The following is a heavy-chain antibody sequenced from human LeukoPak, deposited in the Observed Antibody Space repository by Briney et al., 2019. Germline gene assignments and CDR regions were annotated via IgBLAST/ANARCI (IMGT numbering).Heavy chain of an antibody. D-gene: IGHD5-12*01. CDR1: DYSISSGYY. CDR2: IFHTGNT. CDR3: ARGKYSGYAFDY. V-gene: IGHV4-38-2*02. J-gene: IGHJ4*02. Sequence: SETLSLICTVSDYSISSGYYWGWIRQPPGKGLEWIGSIFHTGNTYYNPSLKSRVTISVDTSKNQFSLKLSSVTAADTAVYYCARGKYSGYAFDYWGQGTLVTVSS.